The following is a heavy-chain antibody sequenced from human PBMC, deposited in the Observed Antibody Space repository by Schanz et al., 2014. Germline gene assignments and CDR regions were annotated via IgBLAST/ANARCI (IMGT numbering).Heavy chain of an antibody. CDR1: GFSFSGYG. CDR3: AKGQLLSYYFDY. D-gene: IGHD2-21*01. V-gene: IGHV3-23*04. J-gene: IGHJ4*02. CDR2: ISGSGGDT. Sequence: VQLVESGGGVAQPGGSLRLSCAASGFSFSGYGMHWVRQAPGKGLEWVSAISGSGGDTYYADSVKGRFTISRDNSKNTLYLQMNSLRAEDTAVYYCAKGQLLSYYFDYWGQGTLVTVSS.